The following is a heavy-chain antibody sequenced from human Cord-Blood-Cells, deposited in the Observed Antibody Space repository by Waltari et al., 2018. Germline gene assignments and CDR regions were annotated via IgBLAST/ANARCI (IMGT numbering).Heavy chain of an antibody. CDR1: GYTFTSYA. D-gene: IGHD1-1*01. CDR3: ARGRSWNDVAVDI. J-gene: IGHJ3*02. V-gene: IGHV1-3*01. Sequence: QVQLVQSGAEVKKPGASVKVSCKASGYTFTSYAMHWVRQAPGQRLEWMGWINAGNGNTKYSQKFQGRVTMARDTSASTAYMELSSLRSEDTAVYYCARGRSWNDVAVDIWGQGTMVTVSS. CDR2: INAGNGNT.